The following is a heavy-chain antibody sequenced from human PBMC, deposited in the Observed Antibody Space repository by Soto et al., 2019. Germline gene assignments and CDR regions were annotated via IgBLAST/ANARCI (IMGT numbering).Heavy chain of an antibody. V-gene: IGHV3-33*01. CDR1: GFTFSSYG. CDR3: ARVGYCSSTSCYTYYYYYGMDV. CDR2: IWYDGSNK. Sequence: QVQLVESGGGVVQPGRSLRLSCAASGFTFSSYGMHWVRQAPGKGLEWVAVIWYDGSNKYYADSVKGRVTISRDNSKNTLYLQMNSLRAEDTAVYYCARVGYCSSTSCYTYYYYYGMDVWGQGTTVTVSS. J-gene: IGHJ6*02. D-gene: IGHD2-2*01.